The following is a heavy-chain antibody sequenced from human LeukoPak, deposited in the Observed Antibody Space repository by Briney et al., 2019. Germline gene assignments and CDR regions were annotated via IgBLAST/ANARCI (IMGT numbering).Heavy chain of an antibody. D-gene: IGHD3-10*01. Sequence: ASVKVSCKASGGTFSSYAISWVRQAPGQGLEWMGGIIPIFGTANYAQKFQGRVTITADKSTSTAYMELSSLRSEDTAVYYCARDRSMLLWFGELGENWFDPWGQGTLVTVSS. CDR1: GGTFSSYA. CDR3: ARDRSMLLWFGELGENWFDP. CDR2: IIPIFGTA. V-gene: IGHV1-69*06. J-gene: IGHJ5*02.